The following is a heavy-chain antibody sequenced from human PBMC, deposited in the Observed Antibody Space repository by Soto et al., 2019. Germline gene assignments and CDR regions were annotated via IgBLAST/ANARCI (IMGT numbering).Heavy chain of an antibody. D-gene: IGHD2-15*01. CDR2: IYTSGST. Sequence: ASETLSLTCTVSGGSISSYYWSWIRQPAGKGQEWIGRIYTSGSTNYNPSLKSRVTMSVDTSKNQFSLKLSSVTAADTAVYYCARAMVCSGGSCYSPYYYFGMDVWGQGTTFTVSS. J-gene: IGHJ6*02. CDR1: GGSISSYY. CDR3: ARAMVCSGGSCYSPYYYFGMDV. V-gene: IGHV4-4*07.